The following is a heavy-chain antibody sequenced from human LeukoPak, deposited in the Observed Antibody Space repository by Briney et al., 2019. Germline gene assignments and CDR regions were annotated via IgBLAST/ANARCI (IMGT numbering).Heavy chain of an antibody. Sequence: PGGSLRLSCAASGFTVSSNYMSWVRQAPGKGLEWVSVIYSGGSTYYADSVKGRFTVSRDNSKNTLYLQMNSLRAEDTAVYYCARYDLNYYYGMDVWGQGTTVTVSS. V-gene: IGHV3-66*01. CDR3: ARYDLNYYYGMDV. CDR1: GFTVSSNY. J-gene: IGHJ6*02. D-gene: IGHD3-3*01. CDR2: IYSGGST.